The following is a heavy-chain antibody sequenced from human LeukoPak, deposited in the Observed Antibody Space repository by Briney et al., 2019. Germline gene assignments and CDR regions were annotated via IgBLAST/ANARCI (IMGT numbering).Heavy chain of an antibody. J-gene: IGHJ5*02. CDR1: GYTFTGYY. Sequence: ASVKVSCKASGYTFTGYYMHWVRQAPGQGLEWMGWINPNSGGTNYAQKFQGRVTMTRDTSISTAYMELSRLRSDDTAVYYCARQYCSSTSCYLISPHNWFDPWGQGTLVTVSS. D-gene: IGHD2-2*01. CDR2: INPNSGGT. CDR3: ARQYCSSTSCYLISPHNWFDP. V-gene: IGHV1-2*02.